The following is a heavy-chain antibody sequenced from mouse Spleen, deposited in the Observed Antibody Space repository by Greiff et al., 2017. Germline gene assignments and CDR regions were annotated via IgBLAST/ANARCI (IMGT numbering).Heavy chain of an antibody. Sequence: QVQLQQPGAELVKPGASVKLSCKASGYTFTSYWMQWVKQRPGQGLEWIGAIDPSDSYTNYNQKFKGKATLTVDTSSSTAYMQLSSLTSEDSAVDYWARRDYFDYWGQGTTLTVSS. V-gene: IGHV1-50*01. CDR2: IDPSDSYT. J-gene: IGHJ2*01. CDR1: GYTFTSYW. CDR3: ARRDYFDY.